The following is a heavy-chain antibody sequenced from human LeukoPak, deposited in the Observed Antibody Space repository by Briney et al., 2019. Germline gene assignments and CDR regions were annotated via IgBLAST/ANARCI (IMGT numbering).Heavy chain of an antibody. Sequence: GGSLRLSCAASGFTFDDYCRHWVRQAPGKELVWVSRINTDGTFTAYADSVEGRFTVSRDNAKNTLDLQMISLRVENTDVDYCASAIVGNTISNYWGQGTLVTVSS. V-gene: IGHV3-74*01. CDR1: GFTFDDYC. CDR2: INTDGTFT. J-gene: IGHJ4*02. CDR3: ASAIVGNTISNY. D-gene: IGHD1-26*01.